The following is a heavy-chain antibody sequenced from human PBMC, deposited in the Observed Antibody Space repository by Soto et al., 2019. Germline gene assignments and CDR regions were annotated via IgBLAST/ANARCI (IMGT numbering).Heavy chain of an antibody. CDR1: GGSISRHY. CDR3: ARVGSSGWSPDY. J-gene: IGHJ4*02. V-gene: IGHV4-59*11. D-gene: IGHD6-19*01. Sequence: PSETLSLTCTVSGGSISRHYWIWIRQPPGEGMEWIGYIFYSGSTTYNNNPSLKSRVTISVDTSKNQFSLSLSSVTAADTAVYYCARVGSSGWSPDYWGQGTLVTVSS. CDR2: IFYSGSTTY.